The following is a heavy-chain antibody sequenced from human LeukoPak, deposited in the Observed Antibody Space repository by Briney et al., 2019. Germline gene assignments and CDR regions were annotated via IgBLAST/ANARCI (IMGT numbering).Heavy chain of an antibody. CDR1: GFTFSSYS. Sequence: GGSLRLSCAASGFTFSSYSMNWVRKAPGKGLEWVSHITASGTAMFYADSVKGRFTISRDNSRNTLYLQMNSLRGDDTAVYYCAKDVGKWESLHFFDYWGQGTLVTVSS. CDR2: ITASGTAM. D-gene: IGHD1-26*01. J-gene: IGHJ4*02. CDR3: AKDVGKWESLHFFDY. V-gene: IGHV3-48*04.